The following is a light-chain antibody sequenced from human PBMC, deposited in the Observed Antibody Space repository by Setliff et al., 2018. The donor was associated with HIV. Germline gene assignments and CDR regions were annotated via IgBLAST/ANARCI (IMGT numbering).Light chain of an antibody. Sequence: QSVLTQPASVSGSPGPSITISCTVTSSDIGGFNYVSWYQLHPGKAPKLMIFDVSLRPSVVSNRFSGSKSGITASLTISGLRAEDVADYFCNSYISGSPYVFGTGTKSPS. CDR1: SSDIGGFNY. CDR2: DVS. V-gene: IGLV2-14*01. CDR3: NSYISGSPYV. J-gene: IGLJ1*01.